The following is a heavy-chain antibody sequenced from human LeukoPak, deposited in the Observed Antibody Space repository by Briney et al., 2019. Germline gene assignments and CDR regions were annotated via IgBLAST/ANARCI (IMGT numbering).Heavy chain of an antibody. CDR3: ARGVMYYYDSSGHHWFDP. CDR2: IYYSGST. V-gene: IGHV4-31*03. D-gene: IGHD3-22*01. Sequence: PSQTLSLTCTVSDGSISSGGYYWSWIRQHPGKGLEWIGYIYYSGSTYYNPSLKSRVTISVDTSKNQFYLKLSSVTAADTAVYYCARGVMYYYDSSGHHWFDPWGQGTLVTVSS. J-gene: IGHJ5*02. CDR1: DGSISSGGYY.